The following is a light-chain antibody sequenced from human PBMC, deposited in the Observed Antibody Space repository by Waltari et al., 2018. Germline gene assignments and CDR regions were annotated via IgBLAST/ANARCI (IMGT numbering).Light chain of an antibody. Sequence: QSVLTQPPSVSGTPGQRVTISCSGSFSNIGSNSVNWYQQLPGTSPRLLIYKTTQGPAWVPHRFSAPKSGTSASRAITGLQSEDEAYYYCAAWDDSLGAVFGGGTKLTVL. CDR3: AAWDDSLGAV. J-gene: IGLJ3*02. V-gene: IGLV1-44*01. CDR2: KTT. CDR1: FSNIGSNS.